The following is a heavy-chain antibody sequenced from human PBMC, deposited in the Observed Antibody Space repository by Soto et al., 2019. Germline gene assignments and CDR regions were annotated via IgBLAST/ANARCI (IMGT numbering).Heavy chain of an antibody. J-gene: IGHJ4*02. V-gene: IGHV4-39*07. D-gene: IGHD1-26*01. CDR3: ARAGLGDGSDY. CDR1: GGSISSSSYY. CDR2: IYYSGSI. Sequence: ETLSLTCAVSGGSISSSSYYWGWVRQPPGKGLEWIGSIYYSGSIKYNPSLKSRVTISVDTSKNQFSLKLSSVTAADTAVYYCARAGLGDGSDYWGQGTLVTVS.